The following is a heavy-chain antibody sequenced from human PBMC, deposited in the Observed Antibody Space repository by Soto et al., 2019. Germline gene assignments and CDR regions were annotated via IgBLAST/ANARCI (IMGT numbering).Heavy chain of an antibody. J-gene: IGHJ4*02. CDR3: ARDRGGGWSNFDY. CDR1: GGSISSYY. D-gene: IGHD6-19*01. V-gene: IGHV4-59*01. CDR2: IYNSGST. Sequence: QVQLQESGPGLVKPSETLSLTCTVSGGSISSYYWSWIRQPPGKGLEWIGYIYNSGSTNYNPSLKSRVTISVDTPKNQFSLKLSSVTAADTAVYYCARDRGGGWSNFDYWGQGTLVTVSS.